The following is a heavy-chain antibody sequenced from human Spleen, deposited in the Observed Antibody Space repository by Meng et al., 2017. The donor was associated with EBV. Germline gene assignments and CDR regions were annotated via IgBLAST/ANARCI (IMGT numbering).Heavy chain of an antibody. CDR1: GGVSVRSRYS. CDR2: FHYSGSP. CDR3: ARVGDPGFSFSAFDL. V-gene: IGHV4-39*07. D-gene: IGHD2/OR15-2a*01. J-gene: IGHJ4*02. Sequence: HLPLAESGPRLVKPSETLSPTCTACGGVSVRSRYSWGWIRQTPEKGLEWIASFHYSGSPYYNLSLKSRIRTSVDTSNNQFSLMLMSVTAADTAVYFCARVGDPGFSFSAFDLWGQGTLVTVSS.